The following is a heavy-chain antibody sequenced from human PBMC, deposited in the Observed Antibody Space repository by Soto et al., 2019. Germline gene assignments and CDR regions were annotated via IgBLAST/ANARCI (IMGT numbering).Heavy chain of an antibody. V-gene: IGHV1-18*01. D-gene: IGHD1-26*01. CDR1: GYDFNNYG. CDR3: ARDRRLVGAARPEYFQH. CDR2: ISADNSNT. Sequence: ASVKVSCKASGYDFNNYGISWVRQAPGQGLEWMGWISADNSNTNNAQKFQGRVTMTTDPSTRTVYIELTSLGSDDTAVYYCARDRRLVGAARPEYFQHWGQG. J-gene: IGHJ1*01.